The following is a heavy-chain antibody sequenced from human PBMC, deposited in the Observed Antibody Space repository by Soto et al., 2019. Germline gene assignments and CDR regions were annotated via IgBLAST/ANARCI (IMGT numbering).Heavy chain of an antibody. V-gene: IGHV3-74*01. CDR1: GFTFSSYW. J-gene: IGHJ4*02. CDR3: ARAMSSGSYFDY. D-gene: IGHD1-26*01. Sequence: GGSLRLSCAASGFTFSSYWIHWVRQVSWKGLVWVSRVYSDGSSTSYADSVKGRFTISRDNAKNTLYLQMNSLRAEDTAVYYCARAMSSGSYFDYWGQGTLVTVSS. CDR2: VYSDGSST.